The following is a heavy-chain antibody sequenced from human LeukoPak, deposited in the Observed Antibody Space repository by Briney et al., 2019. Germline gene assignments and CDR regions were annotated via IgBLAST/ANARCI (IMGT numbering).Heavy chain of an antibody. CDR1: GGTFSSCA. V-gene: IGHV1-69*04. Sequence: GASVKVSCKASGGTFSSCAISWVRQAPGQGLEWMGRIIPILGIANYAQKFQGRVTITADKSTSTAYMELSSLRSEDTAVYYCATGTYYDFWSGYYFNYWGQGTLVTVSS. CDR2: IIPILGIA. CDR3: ATGTYYDFWSGYYFNY. D-gene: IGHD3-3*01. J-gene: IGHJ4*02.